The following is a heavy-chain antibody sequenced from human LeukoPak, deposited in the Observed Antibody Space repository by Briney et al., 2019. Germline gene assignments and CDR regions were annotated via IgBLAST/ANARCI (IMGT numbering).Heavy chain of an antibody. D-gene: IGHD3-10*01. CDR3: ARKVLHYYGSGSYSNANWFDP. Sequence: SVTVSCKASGGTFSSYAISWVRQAPGQGLEWMGGIIPIFGTANYAQKFQGRVTITADESTSTAYMELSSLRSEDTAVYYCARKVLHYYGSGSYSNANWFDPWGQGTLVTVSS. V-gene: IGHV1-69*01. J-gene: IGHJ5*02. CDR2: IIPIFGTA. CDR1: GGTFSSYA.